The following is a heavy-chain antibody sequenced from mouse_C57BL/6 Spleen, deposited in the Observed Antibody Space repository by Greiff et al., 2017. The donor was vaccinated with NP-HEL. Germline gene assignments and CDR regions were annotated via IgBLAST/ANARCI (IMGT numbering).Heavy chain of an antibody. Sequence: QVQLHQPGAELVKPGASVKMSCKASGYTFTSYWITWVKQRPGQGLEWIGDIYPGSGSTNYNEKFKSKATLTVDTSSSTAYMQLSSLTSEDSAVYYCARSSITTVVATRWGQGTTLTVSS. CDR3: ARSSITTVVATR. V-gene: IGHV1-55*01. J-gene: IGHJ2*01. CDR1: GYTFTSYW. D-gene: IGHD1-1*01. CDR2: IYPGSGST.